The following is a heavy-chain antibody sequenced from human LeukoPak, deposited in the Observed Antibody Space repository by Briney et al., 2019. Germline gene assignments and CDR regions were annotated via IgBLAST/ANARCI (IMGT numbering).Heavy chain of an antibody. V-gene: IGHV3-21*04. CDR3: ARVGRYYDSSGYEGSVY. D-gene: IGHD3-22*01. CDR1: GFTFSTYA. Sequence: GGYLRLSVAASGFTFSTYAISWVRQAPGKGLEWVSCISSTSNYISYADSVRGRFTISRDNAKNSLYLQMDSLRAEDTAVYYCARVGRYYDSSGYEGSVYWGQGTLVTVSS. CDR2: ISSTSNYI. J-gene: IGHJ4*02.